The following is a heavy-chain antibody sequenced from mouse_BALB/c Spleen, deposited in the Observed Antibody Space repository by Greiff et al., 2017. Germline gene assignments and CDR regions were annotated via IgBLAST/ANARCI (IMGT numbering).Heavy chain of an antibody. CDR1: GFTFSSYG. CDR3: ARGDWYFDV. V-gene: IGHV5-6-3*01. CDR2: INSNGGST. J-gene: IGHJ1*01. Sequence: EVMLVESGGGLVQPGGSLKLSCAASGFTFSSYGMSWVRQTPDKRLELVATINSNGGSTYYPDSVKGRFTISRDNAKNTLYLQMSSLKSEDTAMYYCARGDWYFDVWGAGTTVTVSS.